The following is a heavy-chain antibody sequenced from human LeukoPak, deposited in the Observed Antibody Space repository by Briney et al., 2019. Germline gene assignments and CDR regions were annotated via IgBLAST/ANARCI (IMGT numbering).Heavy chain of an antibody. CDR2: INPNSGGT. Sequence: ASVKVSCKASGYTFTGYYMHWVRQAPGQGLEWMGWINPNSGGTNYAQKFQGRVTMTRDTSISTAYMELSRLRSDDTAVYYCARDLGDSSGYENWFDPWGKGTLVTVSS. J-gene: IGHJ5*02. CDR3: ARDLGDSSGYENWFDP. D-gene: IGHD3-22*01. V-gene: IGHV1-2*02. CDR1: GYTFTGYY.